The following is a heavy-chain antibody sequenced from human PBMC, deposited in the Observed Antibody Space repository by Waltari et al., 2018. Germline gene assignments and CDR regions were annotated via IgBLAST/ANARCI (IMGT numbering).Heavy chain of an antibody. CDR1: GGSSRSSY. V-gene: IGHV4-4*07. Sequence: QVQLQESGPGLVKPSETLSLTCNVSGGSSRSSYWSWIRTPAGKGLEWIGRIYTSGSTNYNPSLKSRVTMSVDTSKNQFSLKLSSVTAADTAVYYCARDSPRGYSGYDIDYWGQGTLVTVSS. J-gene: IGHJ4*02. CDR3: ARDSPRGYSGYDIDY. CDR2: IYTSGST. D-gene: IGHD5-12*01.